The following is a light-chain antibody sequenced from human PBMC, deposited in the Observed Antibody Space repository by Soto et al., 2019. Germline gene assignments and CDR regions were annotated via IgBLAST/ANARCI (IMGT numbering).Light chain of an antibody. CDR1: SFNIGSNY. J-gene: IGLJ2*01. CDR2: RNN. V-gene: IGLV1-47*01. CDR3: AAWDDSLSGVA. Sequence: QSVLTQPPSASGTPGQRVTISCSGSSFNIGSNYVYWYQQLPGTAPKLLIYRNNQRPSGVPDRFSGSKSGTSASLAISGLRSEDEADYYCAAWDDSLSGVAFGGGTKVTVL.